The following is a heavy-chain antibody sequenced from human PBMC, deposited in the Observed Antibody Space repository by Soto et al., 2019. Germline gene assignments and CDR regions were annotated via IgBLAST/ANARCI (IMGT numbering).Heavy chain of an antibody. CDR3: AYRYCSGGSCYLWH. Sequence: ASVKVSCKASGGTFSSYTISWVRQAPGQGLEWMGRIIPILGIANYAQKFQGRVTITADKSTSTAYMELSSLRSEDTAVYYCAYRYCSGGSCYLWHWGQGTLVTVSS. D-gene: IGHD2-15*01. CDR1: GGTFSSYT. J-gene: IGHJ1*01. CDR2: IIPILGIA. V-gene: IGHV1-69*02.